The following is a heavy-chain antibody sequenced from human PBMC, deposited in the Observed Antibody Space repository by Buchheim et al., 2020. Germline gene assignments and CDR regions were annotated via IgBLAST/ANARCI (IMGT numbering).Heavy chain of an antibody. V-gene: IGHV3-30-3*01. Sequence: QVQLVESGGGVVQPGRSLRLSCAASGFTFSSYAMHWVRQAPGKGLEWVAVISYDGSNKYYADSVKGRFTISRDNYKNTLYLQMNSLRAEDTAVYYCARSYYYYDSSGYSNYWGQGTL. CDR1: GFTFSSYA. D-gene: IGHD3-22*01. CDR3: ARSYYYYDSSGYSNY. J-gene: IGHJ4*02. CDR2: ISYDGSNK.